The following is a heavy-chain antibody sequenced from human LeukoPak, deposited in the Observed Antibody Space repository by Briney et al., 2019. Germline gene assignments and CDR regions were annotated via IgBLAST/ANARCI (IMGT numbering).Heavy chain of an antibody. D-gene: IGHD2-2*01. CDR3: ARRRYCSSTSCQRDNYYYGMDV. Sequence: SETLSLTCTVSGGSISSSSYYWGWIRQPPGTGPEWIGSIYYSGSTYYNPSLKSRVTISVDTSKNQFSLKLSSVTAADTAVYYCARRRYCSSTSCQRDNYYYGMDVWGQGTTVTVSS. CDR2: IYYSGST. V-gene: IGHV4-39*01. CDR1: GGSISSSSYY. J-gene: IGHJ6*02.